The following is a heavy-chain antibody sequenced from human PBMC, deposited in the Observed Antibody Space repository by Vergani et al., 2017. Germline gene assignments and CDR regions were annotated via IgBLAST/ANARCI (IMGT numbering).Heavy chain of an antibody. Sequence: QLQLQESGPGLVKPSETLSLTCTVSGGSISSSSYYWGWIRQPPGKGLEWIGSIYYSGSTYYNPSLKSRVTISVDTSKNQFSLKLSSVTAADTPVYYCARLSGYYYDSSGYLVWGQGTLVTVSS. CDR1: GGSISSSSYY. V-gene: IGHV4-39*01. CDR2: IYYSGST. J-gene: IGHJ4*02. CDR3: ARLSGYYYDSSGYLV. D-gene: IGHD3-22*01.